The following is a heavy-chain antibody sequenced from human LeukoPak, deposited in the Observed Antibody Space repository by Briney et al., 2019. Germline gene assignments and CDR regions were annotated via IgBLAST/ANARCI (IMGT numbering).Heavy chain of an antibody. CDR2: IDHSGST. D-gene: IGHD5-18*01. CDR3: AAHRGHTYGPLDY. CDR1: GGSFSGYH. V-gene: IGHV4-34*01. Sequence: SETLSLTCAVYGGSFSGYHWNWIRQPPGKGLEWIGEIDHSGSTNYNPSLRSRVTMSVDMSNNQFSLNLKSVTAADTAVYSCAAHRGHTYGPLDYWGLGTLVTVSS. J-gene: IGHJ4*02.